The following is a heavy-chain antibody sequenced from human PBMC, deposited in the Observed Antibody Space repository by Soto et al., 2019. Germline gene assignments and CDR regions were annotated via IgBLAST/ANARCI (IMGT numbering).Heavy chain of an antibody. Sequence: QVQLQESGPGLVKPSETLSLTCTVSGGSISSYYWSWIRQPPGKGLEWIGYIYYSGSTNYNPSLKSRVTISGDTSKNQCSLKLSSVTAADTAVYDCARVGYSSGWSAFDIWGQGTMVTVSS. V-gene: IGHV4-59*01. CDR1: GGSISSYY. J-gene: IGHJ3*02. D-gene: IGHD6-19*01. CDR3: ARVGYSSGWSAFDI. CDR2: IYYSGST.